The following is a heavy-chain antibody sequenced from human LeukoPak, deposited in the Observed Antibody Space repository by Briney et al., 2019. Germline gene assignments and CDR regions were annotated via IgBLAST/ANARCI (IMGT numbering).Heavy chain of an antibody. V-gene: IGHV3-9*01. CDR2: ISWNSGSI. CDR3: ASYSRP. CDR1: GFTFDDYA. Sequence: PGRSLRLSCAASGFTFDDYAMHWVRQAPGKGLEWVSGISWNSGSIGYADSVKGRFTISRDNAKNTLYLQMNSLRAEDTAVYYCASYSRPWGQGTPVTVSS. J-gene: IGHJ5*02. D-gene: IGHD2-21*01.